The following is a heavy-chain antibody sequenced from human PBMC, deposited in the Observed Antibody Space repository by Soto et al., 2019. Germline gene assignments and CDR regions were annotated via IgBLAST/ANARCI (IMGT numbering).Heavy chain of an antibody. CDR2: SIPMFGIT. CDR3: ASDRGYCLVN. Sequence: QVQLVQSGAEVKKPGSSVKVSCKASGGTLSSHGFNWVRQAPGQGLEWMGGSIPMFGITNHTQKFQDRITISAAASTSTVYMELRSLRSDDTAVYYCASDRGYCLVNGGQGTLLTVSS. J-gene: IGHJ4*02. CDR1: GGTLSSHG. D-gene: IGHD2-15*01. V-gene: IGHV1-69*12.